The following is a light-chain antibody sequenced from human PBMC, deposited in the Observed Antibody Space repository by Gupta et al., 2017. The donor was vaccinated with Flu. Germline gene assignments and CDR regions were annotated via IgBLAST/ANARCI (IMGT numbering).Light chain of an antibody. CDR1: QSIASY. J-gene: IGKJ1*01. CDR3: QQSYSTPWT. V-gene: IGKV1-39*01. CDR2: AAS. Sequence: DVQMTQPPSSLSASVGDRVTITCRASQSIASYLNWYQQKPGKAPNLLIYAASSLQSGVPSRFSGSGSGTDFTLTISSLQPEDFATYHCQQSYSTPWTFGQGTKVEIK.